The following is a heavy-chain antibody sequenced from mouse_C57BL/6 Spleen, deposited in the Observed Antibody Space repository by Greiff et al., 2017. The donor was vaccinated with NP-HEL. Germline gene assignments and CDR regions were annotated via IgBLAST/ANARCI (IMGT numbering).Heavy chain of an antibody. J-gene: IGHJ2*01. Sequence: QVQLQQSGAELVKPGASVKLSCKASGYTFTSYWMHWVKQRPGRGLEWIGRIDPNSGGTKYNEKFKSKATLTVDKPSSTAYMQISSLTSEDSAVYYCATGEPSYLHFDYWGQGTTLTVSS. CDR1: GYTFTSYW. CDR2: IDPNSGGT. V-gene: IGHV1-72*01. D-gene: IGHD2-12*01. CDR3: ATGEPSYLHFDY.